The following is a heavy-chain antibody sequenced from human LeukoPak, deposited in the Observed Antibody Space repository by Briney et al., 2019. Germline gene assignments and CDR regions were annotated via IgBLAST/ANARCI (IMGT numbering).Heavy chain of an antibody. V-gene: IGHV3-53*01. Sequence: GGSLRLSCAASGFTVSSNYMSWVRQAPGKGLEWVSVIYSGGSTYYADSVKGRFTISRDNSKNTLYLQMSSLRAEDTAVYYCAREGLDSGYENWGQGTLVTVSS. J-gene: IGHJ4*02. D-gene: IGHD5-12*01. CDR3: AREGLDSGYEN. CDR2: IYSGGST. CDR1: GFTVSSNY.